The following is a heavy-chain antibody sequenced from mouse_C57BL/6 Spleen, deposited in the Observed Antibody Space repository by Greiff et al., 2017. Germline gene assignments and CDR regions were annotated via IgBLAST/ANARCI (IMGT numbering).Heavy chain of an antibody. CDR1: GFSFNTYA. CDR2: IRSKSNNYAT. D-gene: IGHD1-2*01. V-gene: IGHV10-1*01. Sequence: EVQVVESGGGLVQPKGSLKLSCAASGFSFNTYAMNWVRQAPGKGLEWVARIRSKSNNYATYYADSVKDRFTISRDDSESMLYLQMNNLKTEDTAMYYCVRLHYYGVFDYWGQGTTLTVSS. J-gene: IGHJ2*01. CDR3: VRLHYYGVFDY.